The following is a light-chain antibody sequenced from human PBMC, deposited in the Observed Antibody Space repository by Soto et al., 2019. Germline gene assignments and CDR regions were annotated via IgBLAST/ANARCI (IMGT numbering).Light chain of an antibody. CDR2: GAS. Sequence: EIVLTQFPGSLSLSPGDRATLSCWASQSVSSHLAWYQQKPGQAPRLLIYGASSRATGIPDRFSGSGSGTDFTLTISRLEPEDFAMYHCQQYGDTHKAFGQGTKVE. V-gene: IGKV3-20*01. CDR3: QQYGDTHKA. J-gene: IGKJ1*01. CDR1: QSVSSH.